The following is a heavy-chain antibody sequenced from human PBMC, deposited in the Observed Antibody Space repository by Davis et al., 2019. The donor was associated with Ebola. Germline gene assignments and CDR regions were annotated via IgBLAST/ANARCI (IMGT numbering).Heavy chain of an antibody. CDR2: IYYSGST. Sequence: SETLSLTCTVSGGSVSSGSYYWSWIRQPPGKGLEWIGYIYYSGSTNYNPSLKSRVTISVDTSKNQFSLKLSSVTAADTAMYYCARQGVTGDYWGQGTLVTVSS. D-gene: IGHD5-18*01. CDR1: GGSVSSGSYY. J-gene: IGHJ4*02. V-gene: IGHV4-61*01. CDR3: ARQGVTGDY.